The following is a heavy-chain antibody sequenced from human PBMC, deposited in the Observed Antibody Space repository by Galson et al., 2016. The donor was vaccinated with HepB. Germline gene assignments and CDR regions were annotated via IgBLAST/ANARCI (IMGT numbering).Heavy chain of an antibody. D-gene: IGHD3-3*01. CDR3: VKDETQGPRFLEWLLSFDY. Sequence: SLRLSCAASGFTFSSNAMSWVRQAPGKGLEWVSLISGSAGNTYYADSAKGRSTISGDNSKDTLYLHMNSLRADDTAVYYCVKDETQGPRFLEWLLSFDYWGQGTLVTGSS. CDR1: GFTFSSNA. V-gene: IGHV3-23*01. J-gene: IGHJ4*02. CDR2: ISGSAGNT.